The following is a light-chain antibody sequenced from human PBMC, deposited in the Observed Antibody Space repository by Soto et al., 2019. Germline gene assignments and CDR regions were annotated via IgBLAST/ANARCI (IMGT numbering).Light chain of an antibody. V-gene: IGLV4-69*01. Sequence: QPVLTQSPSASASLGASVKLTCTLSSGHSSYSIAWHQQQPEKGPRYLMKLNSDGSHTKGDGIPDRFSGSSSGAERYLTISSLQSEDEADYYGHTSWVFGGGTKLTVL. J-gene: IGLJ3*02. CDR2: LNSDGSH. CDR1: SGHSSYS. CDR3: HTSWV.